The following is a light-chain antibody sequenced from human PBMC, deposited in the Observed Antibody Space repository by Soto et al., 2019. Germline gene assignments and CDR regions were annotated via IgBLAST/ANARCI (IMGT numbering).Light chain of an antibody. CDR3: SSYTSSSTLV. CDR2: EVS. J-gene: IGLJ2*01. Sequence: QSALTQPASLSGSPGQSITISCTGTSSDVGGYNYVSWYQQHPGKAPKLMIYEVSNRPSGVSNRVSGSKSGNTASLTISGLQAEYEADYYCSSYTSSSTLVFGGGTKLTVL. V-gene: IGLV2-14*01. CDR1: SSDVGGYNY.